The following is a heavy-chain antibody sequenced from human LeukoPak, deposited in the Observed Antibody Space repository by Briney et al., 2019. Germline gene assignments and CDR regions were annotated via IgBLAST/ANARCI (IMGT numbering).Heavy chain of an antibody. J-gene: IGHJ6*03. CDR3: ARDPYSGNYGNDYYYYMDV. CDR2: MNPNSGNT. D-gene: IGHD1-26*01. Sequence: ASVKVSCKASGYTFTSYDINWVRQATGQGLEWMGWMNPNSGNTGYAQKFQGRVTITRNTSISTAYMELSSLRSEDTAVYYCARDPYSGNYGNDYYYYMDVWGKGTTVTISS. V-gene: IGHV1-8*03. CDR1: GYTFTSYD.